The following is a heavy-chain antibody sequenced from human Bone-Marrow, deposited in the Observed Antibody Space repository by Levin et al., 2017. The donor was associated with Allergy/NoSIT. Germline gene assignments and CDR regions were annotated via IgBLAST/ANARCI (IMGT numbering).Heavy chain of an antibody. CDR3: ARDSLGYSSSWYFFDS. CDR2: ISGSGSSI. Sequence: SCAASGFAFSRHTMHWVRQAPGKGLEWVASISGSGSSIFYSDLVRGRFTISRGNTNNSLYLQMHSLRPDETAIYYCARDSLGYSSSWYFFDSWGLGTLVTVSS. V-gene: IGHV3-21*06. J-gene: IGHJ4*02. CDR1: GFAFSRHT. D-gene: IGHD6-13*01.